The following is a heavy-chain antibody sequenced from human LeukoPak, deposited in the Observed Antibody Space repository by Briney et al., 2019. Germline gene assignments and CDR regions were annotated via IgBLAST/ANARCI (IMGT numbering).Heavy chain of an antibody. CDR3: ARHAYYYGSGSYRDY. Sequence: PGGSLRLSCKGSGYSFTSYWIGWVRQMPGKGLEWMGIIYPGDSDTRYSPSFQGQVTISADKSISTAYLQWSSLNASDTAMYYCARHAYYYGSGSYRDYWGQGTLVTVSS. CDR2: IYPGDSDT. CDR1: GYSFTSYW. V-gene: IGHV5-51*01. J-gene: IGHJ4*02. D-gene: IGHD3-10*01.